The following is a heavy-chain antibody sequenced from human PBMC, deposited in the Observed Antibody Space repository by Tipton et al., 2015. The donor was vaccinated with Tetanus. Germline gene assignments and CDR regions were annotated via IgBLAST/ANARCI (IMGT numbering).Heavy chain of an antibody. Sequence: QLVQSGAKVKKPGASVKVSCKASGYTFTSYGISWVRQAPGQGLEWMGWISAYNGNTNYAQKLRGRVTMTTDTSTSTAYMELRSLRSDDTAVYYCARVAGCSGGSCYPYYYYGMDVWGQGTTVTVSS. CDR3: ARVAGCSGGSCYPYYYYGMDV. D-gene: IGHD2-15*01. CDR2: ISAYNGNT. V-gene: IGHV1-18*01. CDR1: GYTFTSYG. J-gene: IGHJ6*02.